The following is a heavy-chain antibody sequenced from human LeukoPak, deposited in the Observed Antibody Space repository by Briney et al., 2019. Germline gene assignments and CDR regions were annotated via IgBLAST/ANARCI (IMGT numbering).Heavy chain of an antibody. CDR3: ARGRTEAGYGMDV. J-gene: IGHJ6*02. CDR2: ISSSGSYT. Sequence: GGSLRLSCAASGSTFSSYSMNWVRQAPGKGLEWVSSISSSGSYTYYADSVKGRFTISRDNAKNSLYLQMNSLRDEDMAVYSCARGRTEAGYGMDVWGQGTTVTVSS. V-gene: IGHV3-21*01. D-gene: IGHD3/OR15-3a*01. CDR1: GSTFSSYS.